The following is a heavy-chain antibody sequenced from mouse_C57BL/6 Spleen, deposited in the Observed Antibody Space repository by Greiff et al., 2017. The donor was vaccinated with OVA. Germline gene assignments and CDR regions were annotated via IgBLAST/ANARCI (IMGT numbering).Heavy chain of an antibody. D-gene: IGHD2-5*01. CDR1: GYTFTDYY. Sequence: EVQLQQSGPVLVKPGASVKMSCKASGYTFTDYYMNWVKQSHGKSLEWIGVINPYNGGTSYNQKFKGKATLTVDKSSSTAHMELNSLTSEDSAVYYCARFYSNYGGSYFDYWGQGTTLTVSS. CDR2: INPYNGGT. J-gene: IGHJ2*01. V-gene: IGHV1-19*01. CDR3: ARFYSNYGGSYFDY.